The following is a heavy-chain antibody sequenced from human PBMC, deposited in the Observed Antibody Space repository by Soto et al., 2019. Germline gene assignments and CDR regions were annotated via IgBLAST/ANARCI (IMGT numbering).Heavy chain of an antibody. CDR1: GGSISSSSYY. CDR3: ARGGRWLRPGGFDY. CDR2: IYYSGST. Sequence: QLQLQASGPGLVKPSETLSLTCTVSGGSISSSSYYWGWIRQPPGTGLEWIGSIYYSGSTYYNPSLKRRVTISVDTAKNQFSLKLSSVTSADTAVYYCARGGRWLRPGGFDYWGQGTLVTVSS. D-gene: IGHD5-12*01. V-gene: IGHV4-39*01. J-gene: IGHJ4*02.